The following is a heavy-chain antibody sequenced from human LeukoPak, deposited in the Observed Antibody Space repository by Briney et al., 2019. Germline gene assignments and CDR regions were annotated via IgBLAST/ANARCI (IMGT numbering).Heavy chain of an antibody. Sequence: PGGSLRLSCAAPGFTFSSYAMSWVRQAPGKGLEWVSAISGSGGSTYYADSVKGRFTISRDNSKNTLYLQMNSLRAEDTAVYYCARVGYSSSWYNYWGQGTLVTVSS. V-gene: IGHV3-23*01. CDR3: ARVGYSSSWYNY. CDR1: GFTFSSYA. J-gene: IGHJ4*02. D-gene: IGHD6-13*01. CDR2: ISGSGGST.